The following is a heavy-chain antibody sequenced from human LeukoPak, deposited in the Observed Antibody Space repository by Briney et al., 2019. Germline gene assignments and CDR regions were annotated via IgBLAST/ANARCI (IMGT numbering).Heavy chain of an antibody. Sequence: GGSLRLSCAASGFTFSSYEMNWVRQAPGKGLEWVSYISSSGSTVYYADSVKGRFTISRDNAKNSLYLQMNSLRAEDTAVYYCARRRTAMEFDYWGQGTLVTVSS. D-gene: IGHD5-18*01. J-gene: IGHJ4*02. V-gene: IGHV3-48*03. CDR1: GFTFSSYE. CDR2: ISSSGSTV. CDR3: ARRRTAMEFDY.